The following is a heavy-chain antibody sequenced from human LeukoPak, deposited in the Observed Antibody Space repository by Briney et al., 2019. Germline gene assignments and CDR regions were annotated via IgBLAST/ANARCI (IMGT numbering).Heavy chain of an antibody. CDR1: GFLFSTYS. CDR2: ISPGSDNI. CDR3: AKVVGTSWLLYAFDF. D-gene: IGHD2-2*02. Sequence: GGSLRLSCAASGFLFSTYSMNWVRQAPGKGLEWVSAISPGSDNIYYADSVKGRFTISRDNSQNTVYLQMNSLRAEDTAIYYCAKVVGTSWLLYAFDFWGQGTMVTVS. V-gene: IGHV3-23*01. J-gene: IGHJ3*01.